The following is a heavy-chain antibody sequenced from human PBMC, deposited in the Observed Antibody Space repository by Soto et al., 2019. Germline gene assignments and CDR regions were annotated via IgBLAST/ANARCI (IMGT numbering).Heavy chain of an antibody. V-gene: IGHV3-23*01. CDR1: GFTFSSYA. D-gene: IGHD2-15*01. CDR2: ISGSGGST. CDR3: AKDASLLLRRAYYDMDV. Sequence: GGSLRLSCAASGFTFSSYAMSWVRQAPGKGLEWVSAISGSGGSTYYADSVKGRFTISRDNSKNTLYLQMNSLRAEDTAVYYCAKDASLLLRRAYYDMDVWGQGTTVTVSS. J-gene: IGHJ6*02.